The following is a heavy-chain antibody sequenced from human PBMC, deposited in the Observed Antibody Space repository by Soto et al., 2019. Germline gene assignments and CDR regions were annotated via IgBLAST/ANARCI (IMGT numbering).Heavy chain of an antibody. CDR1: GDSISSGDYY. Sequence: QLQLQESGPGLVKPSETLSLTCTVSGDSISSGDYYWGWIRQPPGKGLEWIGSMYHSGSTYSNPSLESRATISVDTSKTQFSLELTSVTAAVTAVYYCARQLTGTTRGVFDFWGQGTLVTVSS. CDR3: ARQLTGTTRGVFDF. D-gene: IGHD1-7*01. J-gene: IGHJ4*02. CDR2: MYHSGST. V-gene: IGHV4-39*01.